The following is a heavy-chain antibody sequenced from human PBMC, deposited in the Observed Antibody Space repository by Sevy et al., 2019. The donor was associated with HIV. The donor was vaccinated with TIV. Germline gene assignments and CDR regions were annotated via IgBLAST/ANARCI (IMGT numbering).Heavy chain of an antibody. CDR3: VKDPDYDFWRGDYGMDV. D-gene: IGHD3-3*01. J-gene: IGHJ6*02. Sequence: GGSLRLSCSASGFAFRNYAMNWVRQAPGKGLKYVSAISSDGGGTYYADSVRGRFTISRDNSKNTLYLQMRSLRVEDTAVYYCVKDPDYDFWRGDYGMDVWGQWTTVTVSS. CDR2: ISSDGGGT. V-gene: IGHV3-64D*06. CDR1: GFAFRNYA.